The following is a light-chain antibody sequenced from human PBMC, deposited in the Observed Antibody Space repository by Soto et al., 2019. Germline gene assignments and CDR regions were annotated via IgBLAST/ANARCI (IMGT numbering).Light chain of an antibody. Sequence: QSVLPQPASVSGSPGQSITISCTGISSDVGSYNLVSWYQQHPGKAPKVMIYEGSKRPSGVSNRFSGSRPGNTASLTIYGLQAEDEAHYYCSSYAGSSTHVVFGGGTKVTVL. V-gene: IGLV2-23*01. J-gene: IGLJ2*01. CDR2: EGS. CDR3: SSYAGSSTHVV. CDR1: SSDVGSYNL.